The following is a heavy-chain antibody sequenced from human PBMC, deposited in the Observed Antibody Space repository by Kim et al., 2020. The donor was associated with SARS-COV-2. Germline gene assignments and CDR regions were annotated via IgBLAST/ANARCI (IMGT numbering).Heavy chain of an antibody. V-gene: IGHV1-69*02. D-gene: IGHD1-26*01. CDR3: AARGRYLLTDAFDI. Sequence: SVKVSCKASGGTFSSYTISWVRQAPGQGLEWMGRIIPILGIANYAQKFQGRVTITADKSTSTAYMELSSLRSEDTAVYYCAARGRYLLTDAFDIWGQGTMVTVSS. CDR2: IIPILGIA. CDR1: GGTFSSYT. J-gene: IGHJ3*02.